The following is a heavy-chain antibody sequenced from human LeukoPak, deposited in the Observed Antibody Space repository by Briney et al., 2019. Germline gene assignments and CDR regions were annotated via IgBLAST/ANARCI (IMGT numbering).Heavy chain of an antibody. D-gene: IGHD4-17*01. V-gene: IGHV3-33*01. CDR2: IWHDGSNS. CDR3: ARETFDYGDSDYFDY. J-gene: IGHJ4*02. CDR1: GFTFSGYG. Sequence: GRSLRLSCAASGFTFSGYGMHRVRQAPSKGLEWVAVIWHDGSNSWYVDSVKGRFTISRDDSRNEVYLQMNILRAEDTAMYYCARETFDYGDSDYFDYWGQGTLVTVSS.